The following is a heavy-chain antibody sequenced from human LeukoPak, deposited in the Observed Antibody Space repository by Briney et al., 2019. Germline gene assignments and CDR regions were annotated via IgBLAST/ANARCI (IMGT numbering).Heavy chain of an antibody. Sequence: ASVKVSCNASGYTHTSYYMHWVRHPPGQGLEWMGIINSSGGSTSYAQMFQDRVTMTRDMSTSTVYMELSSLRSEDTAVYYCARDGMGATPPSDAFEIWGQGTMVTVSS. CDR3: ARDGMGATPPSDAFEI. CDR1: GYTHTSYY. V-gene: IGHV1-46*01. J-gene: IGHJ3*02. D-gene: IGHD1-26*01. CDR2: INSSGGST.